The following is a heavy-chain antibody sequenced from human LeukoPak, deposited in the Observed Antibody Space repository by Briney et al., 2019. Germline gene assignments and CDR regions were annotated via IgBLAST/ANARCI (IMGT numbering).Heavy chain of an antibody. J-gene: IGHJ5*02. CDR1: GYTFTSYG. Sequence: ASVKVSCKASGYTFTSYGISWVRQAPGQGLEWMGWISAYNGNTNYAQKLQGRVTMTTDTSTSTAYMELRSLRSDDTVVYYCARDPRLGELSLVNWFDPWGQGTLVTVSS. V-gene: IGHV1-18*01. CDR2: ISAYNGNT. D-gene: IGHD3-16*02. CDR3: ARDPRLGELSLVNWFDP.